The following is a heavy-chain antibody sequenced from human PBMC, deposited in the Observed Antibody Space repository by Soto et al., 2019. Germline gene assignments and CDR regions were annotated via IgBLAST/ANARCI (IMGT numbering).Heavy chain of an antibody. CDR2: IDPSDSQT. CDR3: ARQIYDSDTGPNFQYYFDS. D-gene: IGHD3-22*01. J-gene: IGHJ4*02. Sequence: GESLKISCKGSGYSFAGYWITWLRQKPGKGLEWMGRIDPSDSQTYYSPSFRGHVTISVAKSITTVFLQWSSLRASDTAMYYCARQIYDSDTGPNFQYYFDSWGQGTPVTVSS. V-gene: IGHV5-10-1*01. CDR1: GYSFAGYW.